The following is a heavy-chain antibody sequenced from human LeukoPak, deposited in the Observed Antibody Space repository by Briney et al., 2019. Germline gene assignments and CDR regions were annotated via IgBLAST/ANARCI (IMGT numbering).Heavy chain of an antibody. Sequence: ASVKVSCKASGYTFTGYYMHWVRQAPGQGLEWMGWINPNSGGTNYAQKFQGRVTMTRDTSISTAYMELSRLRSDDTAVYYCARERMAAAGFDPWGQGTLVTVSS. CDR3: ARERMAAAGFDP. D-gene: IGHD6-13*01. V-gene: IGHV1-2*02. J-gene: IGHJ5*02. CDR2: INPNSGGT. CDR1: GYTFTGYY.